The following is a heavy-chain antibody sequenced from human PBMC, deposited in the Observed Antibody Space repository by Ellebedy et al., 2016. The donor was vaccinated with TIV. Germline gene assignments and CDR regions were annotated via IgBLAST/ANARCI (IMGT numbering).Heavy chain of an antibody. CDR3: ARVDTSKRDFDY. V-gene: IGHV3-53*01. CDR2: IYSGGNT. Sequence: PGGSLRLSCAASGFTVSNNYMSWVRQAPGKGLEWVSVIYSGGNTFYAESVKGRFMISRDNSKNTLYLQMNSLRAEDTALYYCARVDTSKRDFDYWGQGTLVTVSS. J-gene: IGHJ4*02. D-gene: IGHD5-18*01. CDR1: GFTVSNNY.